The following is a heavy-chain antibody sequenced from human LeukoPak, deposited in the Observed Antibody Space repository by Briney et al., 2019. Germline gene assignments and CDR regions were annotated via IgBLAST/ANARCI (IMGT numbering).Heavy chain of an antibody. CDR3: ARDGRGWLTSPKVDY. CDR1: GFTFSSYW. CDR2: INSDGSST. J-gene: IGHJ4*02. D-gene: IGHD5-12*01. Sequence: GGSLRLSCAASGFTFSSYWMHWVRQAPGKGLVWVSRINSDGSSTSYADSVKGRFTISRDNAKNTLYLQMNSLRAEDTAVYYCARDGRGWLTSPKVDYWGQGTLVTASS. V-gene: IGHV3-74*01.